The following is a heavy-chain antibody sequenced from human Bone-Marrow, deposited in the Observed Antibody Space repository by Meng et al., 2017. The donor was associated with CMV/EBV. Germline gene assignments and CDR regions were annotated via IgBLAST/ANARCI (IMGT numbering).Heavy chain of an antibody. CDR1: GFGFSKFE. D-gene: IGHD3-10*01. V-gene: IGHV3-48*03. J-gene: IGHJ4*02. CDR3: ARLWGVRGYYFDY. Sequence: GGSLRLSCAAAGFGFSKFEMNWLRQAPGKGLEWISYISTSGSSIYYADSVEGRFTISRDNAKSSLYLEMTGLRGEDTAVYYCARLWGVRGYYFDYWGQGTLVTVSS. CDR2: ISTSGSSI.